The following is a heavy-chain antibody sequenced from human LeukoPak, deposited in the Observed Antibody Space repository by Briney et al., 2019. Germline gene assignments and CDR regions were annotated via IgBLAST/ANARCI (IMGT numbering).Heavy chain of an antibody. D-gene: IGHD3-10*01. J-gene: IGHJ6*03. V-gene: IGHV3-48*03. CDR3: ARDSGVYMDV. CDR1: GFTFSSYE. Sequence: GGSLRLSCAASGFTFSSYEMNWVRQAPGKGLEWVSYISSSGSTIYYADSVKGRFTISRDNAKNSLYLQMNSLRAEDTAVYYCARDSGVYMDVWGKGTTVTVSS. CDR2: ISSSGSTI.